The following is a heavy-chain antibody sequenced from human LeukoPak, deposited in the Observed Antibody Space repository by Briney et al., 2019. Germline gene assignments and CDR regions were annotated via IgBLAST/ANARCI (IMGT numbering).Heavy chain of an antibody. V-gene: IGHV3-74*01. CDR3: AKEGYCSSTSCYWASYYYYMDV. Sequence: GGSLRLSCAASGFTLSSYWMHWVRQTPGKGLVWVSRIDPDGSSINYADSVKGRFTISRDNAKNTLHLQMNSLRAEDTAVYYCAKEGYCSSTSCYWASYYYYMDVWGKGTTVTVSS. D-gene: IGHD2-2*01. CDR1: GFTLSSYW. J-gene: IGHJ6*03. CDR2: IDPDGSSI.